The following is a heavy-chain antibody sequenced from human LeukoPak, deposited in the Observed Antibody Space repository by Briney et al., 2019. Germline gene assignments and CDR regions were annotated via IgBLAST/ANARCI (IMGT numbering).Heavy chain of an antibody. Sequence: PSETLSLTCTVSGGSISSYYWSWIRQPAGKGLEWIGRIYTSGSTNYNPSLKSRVIMSVDTSKNQFSLKLSSVTAADTAVYYCARVSWFPGTSYYYMDVWDKGTTVTVSS. J-gene: IGHJ6*03. D-gene: IGHD1-1*01. CDR3: ARVSWFPGTSYYYMDV. CDR1: GGSISSYY. CDR2: IYTSGST. V-gene: IGHV4-4*07.